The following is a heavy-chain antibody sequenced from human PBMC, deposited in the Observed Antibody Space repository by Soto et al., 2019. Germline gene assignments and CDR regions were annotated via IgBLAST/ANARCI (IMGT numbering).Heavy chain of an antibody. J-gene: IGHJ6*03. CDR2: INHSGST. D-gene: IGHD3-3*01. CDR3: ARETYDFWSCYPSHYYYYIYV. V-gene: IGHV4-34*01. CDR1: GGSFSGYY. Sequence: SETLSLTCAVYGGSFSGYYWSWIRQPPGKGLEWIGEINHSGSTNYNPSLKSRVTISVDTSKNQFSLKLSSVTAADTAVYYCARETYDFWSCYPSHYYYYIYVCSKRTTVPVS.